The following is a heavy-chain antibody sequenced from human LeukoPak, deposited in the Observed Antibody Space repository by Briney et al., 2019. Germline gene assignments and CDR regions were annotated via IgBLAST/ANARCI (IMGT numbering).Heavy chain of an antibody. CDR2: FDPEDEEI. CDR3: ATDRSGYDLGYYGLDV. Sequence: GASVKVSCKASGNPLSELSLHWVRQAPGKGLEWMGCFDPEDEEIIYAPKFQARVTLTADESTNTVFMRLTSLRSDDTAVYYCATDRSGYDLGYYGLDVWGRGTTVTVS. D-gene: IGHD5-12*01. J-gene: IGHJ6*02. CDR1: GNPLSELS. V-gene: IGHV1-24*01.